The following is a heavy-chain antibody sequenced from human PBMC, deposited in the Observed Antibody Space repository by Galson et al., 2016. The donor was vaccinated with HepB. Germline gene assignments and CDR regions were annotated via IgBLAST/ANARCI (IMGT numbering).Heavy chain of an antibody. V-gene: IGHV3-23*01. D-gene: IGHD3-10*02. J-gene: IGHJ6*02. CDR2: ISGSGTNT. Sequence: SLRLSCAASGFTFSDYAMSWVRQAPGKGLEWVSAISGSGTNTYYADSVKGRFTISRDKSKNTLFLQMNSLRAEDTAVYYCAKDWSTTTCVQGCLDVWGQGTTVTVSS. CDR3: AKDWSTTTCVQGCLDV. CDR1: GFTFSDYA.